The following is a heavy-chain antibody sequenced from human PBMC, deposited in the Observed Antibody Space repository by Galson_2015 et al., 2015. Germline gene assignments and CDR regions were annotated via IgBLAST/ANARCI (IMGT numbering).Heavy chain of an antibody. CDR1: GFTLSGYV. CDR2: ISASGGTT. CDR3: AGPGRLSAPSSFAY. V-gene: IGHV3-23*01. D-gene: IGHD1-26*01. J-gene: IGHJ4*02. Sequence: SLRLSCAASGFTLSGYVMSWVRQAPGKGLEWVSSISASGGTTDYTDSVKGRFTISRDNSRNTLYLQMNNLRDEDTAVYYCAGPGRLSAPSSFAYWGKGTLVTVSS.